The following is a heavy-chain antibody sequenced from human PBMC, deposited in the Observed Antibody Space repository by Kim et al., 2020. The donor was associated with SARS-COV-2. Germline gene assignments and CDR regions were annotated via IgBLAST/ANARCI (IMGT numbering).Heavy chain of an antibody. Sequence: AQKFQGRVTMTADKSTGTAYMELSSLRSEDTAVYYCARGPPSLTGPLVDYWGQGTLVTVSS. J-gene: IGHJ4*02. V-gene: IGHV1-69*04. D-gene: IGHD3-9*01. CDR3: ARGPPSLTGPLVDY.